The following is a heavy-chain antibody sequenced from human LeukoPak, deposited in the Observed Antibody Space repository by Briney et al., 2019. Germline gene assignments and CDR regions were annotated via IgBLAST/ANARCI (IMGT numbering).Heavy chain of an antibody. Sequence: SETLSLTCTVSGGSISYSTYYCGWIRQPPGKGLEWIASVYYTGSTYYNPSLKSRVTISVDTSKNQFSLNLRSVTAADTAVYYCARDCSGGSCFSGPFEYWGQGTLVTVSS. CDR3: ARDCSGGSCFSGPFEY. J-gene: IGHJ4*02. D-gene: IGHD2-15*01. V-gene: IGHV4-39*02. CDR1: GGSISYSTYY. CDR2: VYYTGST.